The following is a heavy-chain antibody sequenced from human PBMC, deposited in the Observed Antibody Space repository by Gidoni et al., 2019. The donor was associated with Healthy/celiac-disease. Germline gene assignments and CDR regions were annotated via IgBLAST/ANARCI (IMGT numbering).Heavy chain of an antibody. Sequence: QVQLVQSGAEVKKPGASVKVSCKASGYTFTGYYMHWVRQAPGQGLEWMGWINPNSGGTNYAQKFQGWVTMTRDTSISTAYMELSRLRSDDTAVYYCARESSVASSSWYGVRNGLGYWGQGTLVTVSS. V-gene: IGHV1-2*04. CDR2: INPNSGGT. CDR1: GYTFTGYY. J-gene: IGHJ4*02. D-gene: IGHD6-13*01. CDR3: ARESSVASSSWYGVRNGLGY.